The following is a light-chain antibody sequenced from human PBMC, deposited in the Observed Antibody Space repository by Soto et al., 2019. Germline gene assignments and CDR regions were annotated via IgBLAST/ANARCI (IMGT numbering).Light chain of an antibody. J-gene: IGKJ1*01. CDR3: QQSNNYPWT. CDR1: QSISSY. CDR2: EAS. V-gene: IGKV1-5*03. Sequence: DIQMTQSPSTLSASVGDRVTITCRASQSISSYLAWYQQKPGKAPKLLIYEASNLESGVPSRFSGSGSGTEFTLTISSLQPDDFATYYCQQSNNYPWTFRQGTKVDIK.